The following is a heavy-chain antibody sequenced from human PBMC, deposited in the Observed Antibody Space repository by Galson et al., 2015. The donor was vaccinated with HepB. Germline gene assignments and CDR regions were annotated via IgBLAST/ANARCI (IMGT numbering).Heavy chain of an antibody. D-gene: IGHD6-6*01. CDR3: ARDRGIAARPLYYYGMDV. CDR2: INHSGST. V-gene: IGHV4-34*01. J-gene: IGHJ6*02. Sequence: ETLSLTCAVYGGSFSGYYWSWIRQPPGKGLEWIGEINHSGSTNYNPSLKSRVTISVDTSKNQSSLKLSSVTAADTAVYYCARDRGIAARPLYYYGMDVWGQGTTVTVPS. CDR1: GGSFSGYY.